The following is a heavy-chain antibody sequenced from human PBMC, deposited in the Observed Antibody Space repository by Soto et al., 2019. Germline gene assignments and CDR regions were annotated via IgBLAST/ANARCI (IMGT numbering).Heavy chain of an antibody. CDR1: GGSISSSSYY. CDR2: IYYSGST. CDR3: ARHRVTTVMYY. Sequence: QLQLQESGPGLVKPSETLSLTCTVSGGSISSSSYYWGWIRQPPGKGLEWIGSIYYSGSTYYNPSLKSRVTISVDTSKNQFSLKLSSVTAADTAVYYCARHRVTTVMYYWGQGTLVTVSS. D-gene: IGHD4-4*01. V-gene: IGHV4-39*01. J-gene: IGHJ4*02.